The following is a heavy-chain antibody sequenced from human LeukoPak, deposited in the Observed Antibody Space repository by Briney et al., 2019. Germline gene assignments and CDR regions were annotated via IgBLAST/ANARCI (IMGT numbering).Heavy chain of an antibody. V-gene: IGHV1-69*13. Sequence: GASVKVSCKASGGTFSRHAISWVRQAPGQGLEWMGGIIPIFGTANYAQKFQGRVTTTADESTSTAYMELSSLRSEDSAVYYCARAPLERRRDYYYGMDVWGQGTTVTVSS. J-gene: IGHJ6*02. CDR1: GGTFSRHA. CDR3: ARAPLERRRDYYYGMDV. CDR2: IIPIFGTA. D-gene: IGHD1-1*01.